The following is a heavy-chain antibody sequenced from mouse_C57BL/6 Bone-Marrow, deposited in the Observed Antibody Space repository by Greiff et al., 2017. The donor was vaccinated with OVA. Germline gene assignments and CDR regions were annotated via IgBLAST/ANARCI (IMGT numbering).Heavy chain of an antibody. CDR1: GYTFTSYW. Sequence: QVQLQQSGAELVKPGASVKLSCKASGYTFTSYWMQWVKQRPGQGLEWIGELDPSDSYTNYNQQFKGKATLTVVTSSSTAYRQLSSLTSDDSAVYYCVTGIYYDYEAWFAYWGQGTLVTVSA. CDR2: LDPSDSYT. V-gene: IGHV1-50*01. D-gene: IGHD2-4*01. CDR3: VTGIYYDYEAWFAY. J-gene: IGHJ3*01.